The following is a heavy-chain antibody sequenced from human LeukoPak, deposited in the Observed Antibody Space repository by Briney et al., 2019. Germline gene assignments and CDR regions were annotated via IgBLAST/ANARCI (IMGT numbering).Heavy chain of an antibody. CDR1: GYTFTGYY. V-gene: IGHV1-2*02. CDR3: ARGRYCSSTSCYYYFDY. J-gene: IGHJ4*02. Sequence: ASVKVSCKASGYTFTGYYMHRVRQAPGQGLEWMGWINPNSGGTNYAQKFQGRVTMTRDTSISTAYMELSRLRSDDTAVYYCARGRYCSSTSCYYYFDYWGQGTLVTVSS. D-gene: IGHD2-2*01. CDR2: INPNSGGT.